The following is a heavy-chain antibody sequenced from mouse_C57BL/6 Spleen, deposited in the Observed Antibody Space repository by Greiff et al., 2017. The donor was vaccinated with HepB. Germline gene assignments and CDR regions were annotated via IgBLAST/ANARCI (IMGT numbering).Heavy chain of an antibody. CDR1: GYAFTNYL. Sequence: QVQLKQSGAELVRPGTSVKVSCKASGYAFTNYLIEWVKQRPGQGLEWIGVINPGSGGTNYNEKFQGKATLTADKSSSTAYMQLSSLTSEDSAVYFCARSSVGMDYWGQGTSVTVSS. V-gene: IGHV1-54*01. CDR3: ARSSVGMDY. J-gene: IGHJ4*01. CDR2: INPGSGGT. D-gene: IGHD1-1*02.